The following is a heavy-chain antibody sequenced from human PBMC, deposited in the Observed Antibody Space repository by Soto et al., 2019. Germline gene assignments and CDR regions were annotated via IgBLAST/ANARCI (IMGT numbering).Heavy chain of an antibody. V-gene: IGHV1-46*01. D-gene: IGHD3-16*01. CDR3: ARVGAGGPLDY. Sequence: ASVKVSCKASGYTFTSYYMHWVRQAPGQGLEWMGIINPSSGSTSYAQKFQGRVTMTRDTSTSTVYMELSSLRSEDTAVYYCARVGAGGPLDYWGQGTLVTVSS. J-gene: IGHJ4*02. CDR2: INPSSGST. CDR1: GYTFTSYY.